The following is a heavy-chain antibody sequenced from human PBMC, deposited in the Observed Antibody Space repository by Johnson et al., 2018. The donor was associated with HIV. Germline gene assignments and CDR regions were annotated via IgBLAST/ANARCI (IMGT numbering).Heavy chain of an antibody. J-gene: IGHJ3*02. Sequence: QVQLVESGGGLVKPGGSLRLSCAASGFTFSDYYMSWIRQAPGKGLEWVSYISSSGGTIYYADSVKGRFSISRDNAKNSLYLQMNSLRGEDTAVYFCAKDSVVMAATPGALDIWGQGTRVTVSS. D-gene: IGHD1-26*01. CDR2: ISSSGGTI. CDR1: GFTFSDYY. V-gene: IGHV3-11*04. CDR3: AKDSVVMAATPGALDI.